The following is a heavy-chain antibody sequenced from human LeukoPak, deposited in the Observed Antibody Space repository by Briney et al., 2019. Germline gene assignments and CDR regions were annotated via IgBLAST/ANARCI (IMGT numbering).Heavy chain of an antibody. CDR1: GFTFSSYG. J-gene: IGHJ4*02. D-gene: IGHD4-17*01. V-gene: IGHV3-30*02. CDR3: ARQSGTMVTTRFDY. CDR2: IRSDGSNK. Sequence: PGESLRLSCAASGFTFSSYGMHWVRQAPGKGLEWVAFIRSDGSNKYYADSVKGRFTISRDNAKNSLYLQMNSLRAEDTAIYYCARQSGTMVTTRFDYWGQGTLVTVSS.